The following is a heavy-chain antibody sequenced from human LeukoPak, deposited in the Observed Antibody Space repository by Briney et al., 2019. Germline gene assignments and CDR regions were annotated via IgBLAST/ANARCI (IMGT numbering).Heavy chain of an antibody. V-gene: IGHV4-34*01. J-gene: IGHJ4*02. CDR2: IDHSGNT. D-gene: IGHD1-26*01. CDR1: GGSFSNYY. CDR3: VIFIMGTTTTDC. Sequence: PSETLSLTCAVFGGSFSNYYLHWIRQPPGKGLEWIGEIDHSGNTKYNPSLKNRLTISVDTSKNQFSLNLSSVTATAVYYCVIFIMGTTTTDCWGQGTLVTVSS.